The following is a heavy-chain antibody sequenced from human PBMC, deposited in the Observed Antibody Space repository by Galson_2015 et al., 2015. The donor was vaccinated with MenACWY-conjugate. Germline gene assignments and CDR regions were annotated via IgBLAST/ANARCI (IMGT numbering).Heavy chain of an antibody. CDR3: ARGADILRFLEWLLDY. V-gene: IGHV1-46*01. CDR1: GYTFTSYY. D-gene: IGHD3-3*01. CDR2: INPSGGST. Sequence: SVKVSCKAFGYTFTSYYMHWVRQAPGQGLEWMGIINPSGGSTSYAQKFQGRVTMTRDTSTSTVYMELSSLRSEDTAVYYCARGADILRFLEWLLDYWGQGTLVTVSS. J-gene: IGHJ4*02.